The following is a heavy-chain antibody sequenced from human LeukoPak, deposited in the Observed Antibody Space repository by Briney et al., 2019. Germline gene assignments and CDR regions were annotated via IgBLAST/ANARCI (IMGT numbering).Heavy chain of an antibody. J-gene: IGHJ4*02. CDR3: TTRGGSFSIFDY. D-gene: IGHD1-26*01. Sequence: PGGSLRLSCAASGFTFGNYAMNWVRQAPGKGLEWVGRIKSKTDGGTTDYAAPVKGRFTISRDDSKNTLYLQMNSLKTEDTAVYYCTTRGGSFSIFDYWGQGTLVTVSS. CDR2: IKSKTDGGTT. CDR1: GFTFGNYA. V-gene: IGHV3-15*01.